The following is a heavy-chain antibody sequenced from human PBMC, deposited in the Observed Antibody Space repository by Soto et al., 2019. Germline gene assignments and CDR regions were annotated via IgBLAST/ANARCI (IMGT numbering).Heavy chain of an antibody. CDR3: ARAGSGSFRFDY. CDR1: GGSISSYY. CDR2: IYYSGST. Sequence: SETLSLTCTVSGGSISSYYWSWIRQPPGKGLEWIGYIYYSGSTNYNPSLKSRVTISVDTSKNQFSLKLSSVTAADTAVYYCARAGSGSFRFDYWGQGTLVTVSS. D-gene: IGHD3-10*01. J-gene: IGHJ4*02. V-gene: IGHV4-59*01.